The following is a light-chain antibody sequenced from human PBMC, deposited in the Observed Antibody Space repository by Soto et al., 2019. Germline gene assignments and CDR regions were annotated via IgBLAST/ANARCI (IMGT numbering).Light chain of an antibody. Sequence: DSQMTQSPSTLSASVGDRVSITCRASQSVSSWLAWYQQKPGKAPKLLIYDASGLESGVPSRFSGSGSGTEFTLTISSLQPDDFATYYCQQYNSYSQTFGQGTKVDI. J-gene: IGKJ1*01. CDR2: DAS. CDR1: QSVSSW. CDR3: QQYNSYSQT. V-gene: IGKV1-5*01.